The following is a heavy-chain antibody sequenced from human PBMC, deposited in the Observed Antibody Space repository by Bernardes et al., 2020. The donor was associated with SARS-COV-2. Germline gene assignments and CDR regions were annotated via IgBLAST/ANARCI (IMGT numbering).Heavy chain of an antibody. CDR2: ISAYNDNT. V-gene: IGHV1-18*01. Sequence: SVKVSCKASGYTFTSYGIAWVRQAPGQGLEWLGWISAYNDNTKYSQKFQGRVTMTTDTSTSTAYMELRSLRSDDTAIYYFASEDIGYCSGVTFEPVDSWGQGTLVTVSS. CDR3: ASEDIGYCSGVTFEPVDS. D-gene: IGHD2-15*01. CDR1: GYTFTSYG. J-gene: IGHJ4*02.